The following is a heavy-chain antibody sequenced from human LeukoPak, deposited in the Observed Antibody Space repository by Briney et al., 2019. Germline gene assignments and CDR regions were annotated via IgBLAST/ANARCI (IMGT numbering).Heavy chain of an antibody. CDR1: GYTFTSFF. Sequence: ASVKVSCKASGYTFTSFFIHWVRQAPGQGLEWMGWINPNSGGANYAQKFQGRVTMTRDTSIITAYMELSRLSSDDTAVYYCARDGRYDSSGYPFDYWGQGTLVTVSS. J-gene: IGHJ4*02. V-gene: IGHV1-2*02. CDR3: ARDGRYDSSGYPFDY. D-gene: IGHD3-22*01. CDR2: INPNSGGA.